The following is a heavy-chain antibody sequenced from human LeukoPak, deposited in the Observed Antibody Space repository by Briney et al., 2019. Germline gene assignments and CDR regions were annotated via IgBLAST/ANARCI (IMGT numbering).Heavy chain of an antibody. Sequence: PSETLSLTCTVSGGSISSSSYYWGWLRQPPGKGLEWIGSIYYSGSTYYNPSLKSRVTISVDTSKNQFSLKMSSLTAADTAVYFCARQVVPNAGPTTIWFDPWGQGTLVTVSS. CDR3: ARQVVPNAGPTTIWFDP. V-gene: IGHV4-39*01. CDR1: GGSISSSSYY. CDR2: IYYSGST. D-gene: IGHD2-2*01. J-gene: IGHJ5*02.